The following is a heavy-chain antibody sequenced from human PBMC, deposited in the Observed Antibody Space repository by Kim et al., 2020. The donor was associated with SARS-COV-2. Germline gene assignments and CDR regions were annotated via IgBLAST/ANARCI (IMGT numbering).Heavy chain of an antibody. CDR2: FSGSVDYT. V-gene: IGHV3-23*01. Sequence: GGSLRLSCAASGFTFSSYAMSWVRQAPGKGLEWVSSFSGSVDYTQYADSVKGRFTISRDNSKNTLYLQMHSLRAEDTAVYYCAKDPGLYHYYCRDVWRQG. CDR1: GFTFSSYA. CDR3: AKDPGLYHYYCRDV. J-gene: IGHJ6*01.